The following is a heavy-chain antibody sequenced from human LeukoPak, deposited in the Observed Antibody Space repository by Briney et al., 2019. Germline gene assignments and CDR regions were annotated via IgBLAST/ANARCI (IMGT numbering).Heavy chain of an antibody. D-gene: IGHD6-6*01. J-gene: IGHJ3*02. CDR3: ARDSGYSSSSNAFDI. Sequence: GGSLRLSCAVSGFTFSSYAMSWVRQAPGKGLEWVSAISGSGGSTYYADSVKGRFTISRDNSKNTLYLQMNSLRAEDTAVYYCARDSGYSSSSNAFDIWGQGTMVTVSS. CDR1: GFTFSSYA. CDR2: ISGSGGST. V-gene: IGHV3-23*01.